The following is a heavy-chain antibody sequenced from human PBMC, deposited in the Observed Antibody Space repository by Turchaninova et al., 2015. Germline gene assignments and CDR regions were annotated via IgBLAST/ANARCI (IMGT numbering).Heavy chain of an antibody. D-gene: IGHD3-3*01. CDR3: AHALRPTSSAEYFQH. V-gene: IGHV2-5*02. CDR2: IYWDDDK. J-gene: IGHJ1*01. CDR1: GYSLSTDGVG. Sequence: QITLKESGPTLVKPTQTLTLTCTFPGYSLSTDGVGVGWIRHPPGKALEWLALIYWDDDKRYSPSLQSRLTITKDTSKNQVVLSMTSMDPMDTATYYCAHALRPTSSAEYFQHWGQGTLVTVSS.